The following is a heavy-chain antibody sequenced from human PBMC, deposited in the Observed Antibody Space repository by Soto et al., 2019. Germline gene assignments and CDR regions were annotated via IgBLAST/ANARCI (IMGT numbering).Heavy chain of an antibody. CDR3: ARVDQLFQGYYYYMDV. J-gene: IGHJ6*03. CDR2: IWYDGSNK. D-gene: IGHD2-21*01. CDR1: GFTFSSYG. V-gene: IGHV3-33*01. Sequence: GGSLRLSCAASGFTFSSYGMHWVRQAPGKGLEWVAVIWYDGSNKYYADSVKGRFTISRDNSKNTLYLQMNSLRAEDTAVYYCARVDQLFQGYYYYMDVWGKGTTVTVSS.